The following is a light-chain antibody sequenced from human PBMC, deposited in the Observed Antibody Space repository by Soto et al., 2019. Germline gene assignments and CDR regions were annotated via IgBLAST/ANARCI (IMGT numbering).Light chain of an antibody. V-gene: IGLV2-14*01. CDR2: DVS. Sequence: QSALTQPASVSGSPGQSITISCTGTSNDVGGYNCVSWYQQSPGKAPKLMIYDVSDRPPGVSTRFSGSKSDNTASLTISGLQAEDEADHYCSSCTSSSALYVFGSGTKVTVL. CDR3: SSCTSSSALYV. J-gene: IGLJ1*01. CDR1: SNDVGGYNC.